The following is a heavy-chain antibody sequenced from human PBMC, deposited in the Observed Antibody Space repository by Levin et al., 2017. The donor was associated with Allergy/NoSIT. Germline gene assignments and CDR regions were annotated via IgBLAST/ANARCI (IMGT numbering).Heavy chain of an antibody. CDR2: IYYSGST. J-gene: IGHJ6*02. Sequence: SETLSLTCTVSGGSISSSSYYWGWIRQPPGKGLEWIGSIYYSGSTYYNPSLKSRVTISVDTSKNQFSLKLSSVTAADTAVYYCARHGDILTGFYYYGMDVWGQGTTVTVSS. CDR3: ARHGDILTGFYYYGMDV. D-gene: IGHD3-9*01. CDR1: GGSISSSSYY. V-gene: IGHV4-39*01.